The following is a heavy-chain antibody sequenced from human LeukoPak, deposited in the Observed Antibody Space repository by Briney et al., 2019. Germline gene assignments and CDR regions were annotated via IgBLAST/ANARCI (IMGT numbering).Heavy chain of an antibody. CDR1: GGSISSSSYY. Sequence: SETLSLTCTVSGGSISSSSYYWGWIRQPPGKGLEWIGSIYYSGSTYYNPSLKSRVTISVDTSKNQFSLKLSSVTAADTAVYYCASGYSSSEFDYWGQGTLVTVSS. J-gene: IGHJ4*02. CDR3: ASGYSSSEFDY. D-gene: IGHD6-6*01. CDR2: IYYSGST. V-gene: IGHV4-39*07.